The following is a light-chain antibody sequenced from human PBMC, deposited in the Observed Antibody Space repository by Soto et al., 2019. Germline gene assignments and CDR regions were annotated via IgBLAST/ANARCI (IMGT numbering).Light chain of an antibody. Sequence: QSVLTQPPSVSAAPGQKVTISCSGSSSNIGNSFVSWYLQRPGTAPKLLIHENNKRPSGIPDRFSGTKSGTSATLGITGLQTGDEAVYYCAAWDSSLSAGVFGGGTKLTVL. V-gene: IGLV1-51*02. CDR2: ENN. CDR3: AAWDSSLSAGV. CDR1: SSNIGNSF. J-gene: IGLJ3*02.